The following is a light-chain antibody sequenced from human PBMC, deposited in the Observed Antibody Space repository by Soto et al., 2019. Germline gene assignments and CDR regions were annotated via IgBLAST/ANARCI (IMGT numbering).Light chain of an antibody. V-gene: IGKV3-15*01. CDR2: PAS. Sequence: EIVMTQSPATLSVSPGERATLSCRASQSVSSNLAWYQHKPGQAPRLLIYPASTRATGVPARFSGSGSGTEFTLTISSLQSEDFAVYYCQQYHKWPLTFGGGTKAEIK. CDR1: QSVSSN. J-gene: IGKJ4*01. CDR3: QQYHKWPLT.